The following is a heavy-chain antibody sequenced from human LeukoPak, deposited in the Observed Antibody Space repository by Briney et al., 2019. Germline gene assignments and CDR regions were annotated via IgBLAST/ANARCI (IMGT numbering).Heavy chain of an antibody. CDR1: GGSISSGGYY. V-gene: IGHV4-31*03. J-gene: IGHJ5*02. Sequence: SETLSLTCTVSGGSISSGGYYWSWIRQHPGKGLEWIGYIYYSGGTYYNPSLKSRVTISVDTSKNQFSLKLSSVTAADTAVYYCAREWFGAPFDPWGQGTLVTVSS. D-gene: IGHD3-10*01. CDR3: AREWFGAPFDP. CDR2: IYYSGGT.